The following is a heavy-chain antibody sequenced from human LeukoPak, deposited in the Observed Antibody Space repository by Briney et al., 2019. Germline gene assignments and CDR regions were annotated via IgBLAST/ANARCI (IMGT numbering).Heavy chain of an antibody. Sequence: PGGSLRLSCAASGFTFSNYWMSWVRQAPGKGLEWVANIKQDGSEKYYVDSVKGRFTISRDNAKNSLYLQMNSLRAEDTAVYYCARAPGDSSGYHWGQGTLVTVSS. CDR1: GFTFSNYW. D-gene: IGHD3-22*01. CDR3: ARAPGDSSGYH. V-gene: IGHV3-7*03. J-gene: IGHJ4*02. CDR2: IKQDGSEK.